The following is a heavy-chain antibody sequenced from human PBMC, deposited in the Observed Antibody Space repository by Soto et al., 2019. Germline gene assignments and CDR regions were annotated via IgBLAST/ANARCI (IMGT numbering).Heavy chain of an antibody. D-gene: IGHD2-15*01. Sequence: RSQADSLTCASSGGSVSNNGSASNWNKQSPSGGLEWLGRTYYRSKWFNDYAVSVKSRITISPDTSKNQFSLQLNAVTPDDTAVYYCARDPPTMLHDLACWGQGTLVTVSS. J-gene: IGHJ4*02. V-gene: IGHV6-1*01. CDR1: GGSVSNNGSA. CDR3: ARDPPTMLHDLAC. CDR2: TYYRSKWFN.